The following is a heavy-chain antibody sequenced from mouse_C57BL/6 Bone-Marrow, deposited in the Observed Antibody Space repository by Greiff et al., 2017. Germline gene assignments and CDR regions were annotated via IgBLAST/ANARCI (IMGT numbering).Heavy chain of an antibody. CDR2: IDPENGDT. Sequence: VQLQQSGAELVRPGASVKLSCTASGSNIKDDYMHWVKQRPEQGLEWIGWIDPENGDTEYASKFQGKATITADTSSNTAYLQLSRLTSEDTAVYYCTPYGYVGFAYWGQGTLVTVSA. J-gene: IGHJ3*01. V-gene: IGHV14-4*01. D-gene: IGHD2-2*01. CDR3: TPYGYVGFAY. CDR1: GSNIKDDY.